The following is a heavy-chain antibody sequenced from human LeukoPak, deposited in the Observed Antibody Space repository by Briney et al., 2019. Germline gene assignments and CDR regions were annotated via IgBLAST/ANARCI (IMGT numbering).Heavy chain of an antibody. CDR1: GYSFTSYW. D-gene: IGHD3-9*01. V-gene: IGHV5-51*01. CDR2: IYPGDSDT. Sequence: GESLKISCKGSGYSFTSYWIGWVRQMPGKGLEWMGIIYPGDSDTRYSPSFQGQVTISADKSISTAYLQWSGLKASDTAMYYCASRNYDILTGYYYFDYWGQGTLVTVSS. CDR3: ASRNYDILTGYYYFDY. J-gene: IGHJ4*02.